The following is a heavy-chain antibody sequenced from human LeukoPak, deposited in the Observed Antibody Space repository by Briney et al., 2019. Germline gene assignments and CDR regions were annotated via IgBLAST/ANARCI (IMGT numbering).Heavy chain of an antibody. V-gene: IGHV1-18*01. D-gene: IGHD3-22*01. CDR1: GYTFTSYG. CDR2: ISAYNGNT. CDR3: ARVPSVYYYDSSGYPNYFDY. J-gene: IGHJ4*02. Sequence: ASVKVSCKASGYTFTSYGISWVRQAPGQGLEWMGWISAYNGNTNYAQKLQGRVTMTTDTSTSTAYMELRSLRSDDTAVYYCARVPSVYYYDSSGYPNYFDYWGQGTLVTVSS.